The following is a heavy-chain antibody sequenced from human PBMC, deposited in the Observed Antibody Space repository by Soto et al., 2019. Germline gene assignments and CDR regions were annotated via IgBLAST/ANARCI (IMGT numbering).Heavy chain of an antibody. CDR3: ARGPRRSSGSLNWFDP. J-gene: IGHJ5*02. CDR1: RYTFTSYA. CDR2: ISAYNGNT. D-gene: IGHD3-22*01. V-gene: IGHV1-18*01. Sequence: SVKVSCKASRYTFTSYAISWVRQAPGQGLEWMGWISAYNGNTNYAQKLQGRVTMTTDTSTSTAYMELRSLRSDDTAVYYCARGPRRSSGSLNWFDPWGQGTLVSVSS.